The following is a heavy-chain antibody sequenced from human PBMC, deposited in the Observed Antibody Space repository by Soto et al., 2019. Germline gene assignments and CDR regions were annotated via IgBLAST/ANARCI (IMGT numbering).Heavy chain of an antibody. Sequence: GSLRLSCAASGFTFSSYAMSWVRQAPGKGLEWVSAISGSGGSTYYADSVKGRFTISRDNSKNTLYLQMNSLRAEDTAVYYCAKDGGKFHYGSGSYDYWGQGTLVTVSS. D-gene: IGHD3-10*01. CDR1: GFTFSSYA. V-gene: IGHV3-23*01. CDR2: ISGSGGST. CDR3: AKDGGKFHYGSGSYDY. J-gene: IGHJ4*02.